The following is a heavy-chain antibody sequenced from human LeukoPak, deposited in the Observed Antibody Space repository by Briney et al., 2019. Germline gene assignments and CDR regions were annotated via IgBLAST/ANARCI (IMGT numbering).Heavy chain of an antibody. CDR3: ARGYCSGGSCYPNPFDY. Sequence: ASVKVSCKASGYTFTRYYMHWVRQAPGQGLEWMGWINPNSGGTNYAQKFQGRVTMTRDTSISTAYMELSRLRSDDTAVYYCARGYCSGGSCYPNPFDYWGQGTLVTVSS. J-gene: IGHJ4*02. D-gene: IGHD2-15*01. CDR1: GYTFTRYY. CDR2: INPNSGGT. V-gene: IGHV1-2*02.